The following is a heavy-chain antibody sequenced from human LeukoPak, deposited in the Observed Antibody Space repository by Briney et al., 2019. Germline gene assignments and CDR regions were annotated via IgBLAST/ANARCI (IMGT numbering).Heavy chain of an antibody. J-gene: IGHJ4*02. CDR2: IYHSGST. D-gene: IGHD6-19*01. CDR3: ARRSEQWLVHYYFDY. CDR1: GYSISSRYY. V-gene: IGHV4-38-2*01. Sequence: SETLSLTCAVSGYSISSRYYWGWIRQPPGKGLEWVGSIYHSGSTYYNPSLKSRVTISVDTSKNQSSMKLSSVTAPDTAVYYCARRSEQWLVHYYFDYWGQGTLVTVSS.